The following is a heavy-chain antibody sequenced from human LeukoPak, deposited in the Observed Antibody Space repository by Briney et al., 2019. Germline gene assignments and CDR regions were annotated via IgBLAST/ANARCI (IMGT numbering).Heavy chain of an antibody. Sequence: ASVKVSCKVSGYTLTELSMHWVRQAPGQGLEWMGIINPSGGSTSYAQKFQGRVTMTRDMSTSTVYMELSSLRSEDTAVYYCARSHTLIVWPGPTVWFDPWGQGTLVTVSS. V-gene: IGHV1-46*01. CDR1: GYTLTELS. CDR3: ARSHTLIVWPGPTVWFDP. J-gene: IGHJ5*02. D-gene: IGHD2-21*02. CDR2: INPSGGST.